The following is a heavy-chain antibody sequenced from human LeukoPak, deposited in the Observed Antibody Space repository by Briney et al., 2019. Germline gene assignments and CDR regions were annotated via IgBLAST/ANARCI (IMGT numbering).Heavy chain of an antibody. Sequence: SETLSLTCTVSGGSISSSDNYWSWIRQPPGKGLEWIGYIYYSGSTNYNPSLKSRVTISVDTSKNQFSLKLSSVTAADTAVYYCARVYCSGGSCHSDYWGQGTLVTVSS. V-gene: IGHV4-61*08. CDR1: GGSISSSDNY. CDR3: ARVYCSGGSCHSDY. D-gene: IGHD2-15*01. J-gene: IGHJ4*02. CDR2: IYYSGST.